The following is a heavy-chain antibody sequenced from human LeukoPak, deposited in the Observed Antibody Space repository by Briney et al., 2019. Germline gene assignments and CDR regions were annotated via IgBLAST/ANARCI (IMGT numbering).Heavy chain of an antibody. CDR3: ARLSGSTANVDY. CDR1: GYSFTTYW. V-gene: IGHV5-51*01. J-gene: IGHJ4*02. Sequence: GESLKISCKGSGYSFTTYWIGWVRQMPGKGLEWMGIIYPGASGTTYSPSFQGKVTISADKSISTAYLQWSSLKASDTAMYYCARLSGSTANVDYWGQGTLVTVSS. D-gene: IGHD1-26*01. CDR2: IYPGASGT.